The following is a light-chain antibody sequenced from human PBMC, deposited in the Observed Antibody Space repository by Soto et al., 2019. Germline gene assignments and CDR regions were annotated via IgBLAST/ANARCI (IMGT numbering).Light chain of an antibody. V-gene: IGLV2-23*01. Sequence: QSALTQPASVSGSPGQSITISCTGSSSDVGSYNLVSWYQQLPGEAPKLMIYEGSKRPSGVSNRFSGSKSGNTASLTISGLHAEDEADYDCCSFERSITLVFGGGTKLTVL. CDR3: CSFERSITLV. J-gene: IGLJ2*01. CDR1: SSDVGSYNL. CDR2: EGS.